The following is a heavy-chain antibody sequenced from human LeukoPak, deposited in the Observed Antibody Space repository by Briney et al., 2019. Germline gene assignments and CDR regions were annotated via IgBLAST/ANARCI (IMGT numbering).Heavy chain of an antibody. D-gene: IGHD6-19*01. CDR2: INPNSGGT. Sequence: ASVKVSCKASGYTFTGYYMHWVRQAPGQGLEWMGWINPNSGGTNYAQKFQGRVTMTRDTSISTAYMELSSLRSDDTAVYYCATQWLLPGIYNYFDPWGQGTLVTVSS. J-gene: IGHJ5*02. CDR3: ATQWLLPGIYNYFDP. CDR1: GYTFTGYY. V-gene: IGHV1-2*02.